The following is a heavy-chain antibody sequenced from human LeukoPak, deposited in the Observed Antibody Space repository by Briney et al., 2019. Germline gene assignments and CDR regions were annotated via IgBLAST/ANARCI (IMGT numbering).Heavy chain of an antibody. CDR1: GGSISSGSYH. J-gene: IGHJ3*02. Sequence: PSETLSLTCTVSGGSISSGSYHWSWIRQPAGKGLEWIGRIYTSGSTNYNPSLKSRVTISVDTSKNQFSLKLSSVTAADTAVYYCARGPLGRGAFDIWGQGTMVTVSS. CDR2: IYTSGST. CDR3: ARGPLGRGAFDI. V-gene: IGHV4-61*02. D-gene: IGHD1-26*01.